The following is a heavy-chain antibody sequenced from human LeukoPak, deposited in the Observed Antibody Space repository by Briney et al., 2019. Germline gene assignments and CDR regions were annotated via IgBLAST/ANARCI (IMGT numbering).Heavy chain of an antibody. Sequence: SETLSLTCTVSGGSISSYYWSWIRQPAGKGLEWIGRIYTSGSTDYNPSLKSRVTMSVDTSKNQFSLKLTSVTAADTAVYYCARDGLRGSYYRWFDPWGQGTLVTVSS. J-gene: IGHJ5*02. V-gene: IGHV4-4*07. CDR2: IYTSGST. D-gene: IGHD4-11*01. CDR1: GGSISSYY. CDR3: ARDGLRGSYYRWFDP.